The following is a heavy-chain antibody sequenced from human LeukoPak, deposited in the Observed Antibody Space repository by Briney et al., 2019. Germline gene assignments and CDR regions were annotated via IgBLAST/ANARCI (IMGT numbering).Heavy chain of an antibody. J-gene: IGHJ4*02. CDR3: ARDQRDSSGYYPSY. V-gene: IGHV4-30-2*01. Sequence: PSETLSLTCAVSGGSISSGGYSWSWIRQPPGKGLEWIGYIYHSGSTYYNPSLKSRVTISVDRSKNQFSLKLSSVTAADTAVYYCARDQRDSSGYYPSYWGQGTLVTVSS. D-gene: IGHD3-22*01. CDR1: GGSISSGGYS. CDR2: IYHSGST.